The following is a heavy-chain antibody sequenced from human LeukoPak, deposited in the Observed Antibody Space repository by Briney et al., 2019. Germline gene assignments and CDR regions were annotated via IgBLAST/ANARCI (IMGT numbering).Heavy chain of an antibody. CDR2: IYYSGST. CDR3: AREVPGIAAAGDDAFDI. CDR1: GGSISSGGYS. J-gene: IGHJ3*02. Sequence: SETLSLTCAVSGGSISSGGYSWSWIRQPPGKGLEWIGYIYYSGSTNYNPSLKSRVTISVDTPKNQFSLKLSSVTAADTAVYYCAREVPGIAAAGDDAFDIWGQGTMVTVSS. D-gene: IGHD6-13*01. V-gene: IGHV4-61*08.